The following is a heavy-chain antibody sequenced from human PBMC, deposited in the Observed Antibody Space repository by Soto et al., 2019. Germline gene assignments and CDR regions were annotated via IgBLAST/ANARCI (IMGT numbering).Heavy chain of an antibody. V-gene: IGHV1-46*01. CDR3: ARDELYRNPGRLSYYYYGMDV. D-gene: IGHD2-8*01. Sequence: GASVKVSCKASGYTFTSYYMHWVRQAPGQGLEWMGIINPSGGSTSYAQKFQGRVTMTRDTSTSTVYMELSSLRSEDTAVYYCARDELYRNPGRLSYYYYGMDVWGQGTKVTVSS. CDR1: GYTFTSYY. J-gene: IGHJ6*02. CDR2: INPSGGST.